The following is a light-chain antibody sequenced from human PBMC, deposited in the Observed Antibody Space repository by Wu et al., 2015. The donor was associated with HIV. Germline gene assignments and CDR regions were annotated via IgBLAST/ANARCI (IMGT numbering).Light chain of an antibody. J-gene: IGKJ2*01. CDR3: QQYGSSSYT. Sequence: EIVMTQSPATLSVSPGERATLSCRASQSVSSNLAWYQQKPGQAPRLLIYGASTRATGIPARFSGSGSGTDFSLTISRLEPEDFAVYYCQQYGSSSYTFGQGTKLEIK. CDR2: GAS. V-gene: IGKV3-15*01. CDR1: QSVSSN.